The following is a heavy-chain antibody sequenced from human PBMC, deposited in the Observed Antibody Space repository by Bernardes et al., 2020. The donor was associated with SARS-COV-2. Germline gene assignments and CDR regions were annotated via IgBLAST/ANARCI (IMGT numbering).Heavy chain of an antibody. J-gene: IGHJ4*02. D-gene: IGHD3-3*01. CDR2: IYSGGRT. CDR3: ARDGRGYYDFWSGNCDY. CDR1: GFTVRNND. V-gene: IGHV3-66*01. Sequence: GGSLRLSCAASGFTVRNNDMSWVRQAPGKGLEWVSVIYSGGRTYYADSVKGRFTISRDNSKNTLFLQMNSLRAEDTAVYYCARDGRGYYDFWSGNCDYWGQGTLVTVSS.